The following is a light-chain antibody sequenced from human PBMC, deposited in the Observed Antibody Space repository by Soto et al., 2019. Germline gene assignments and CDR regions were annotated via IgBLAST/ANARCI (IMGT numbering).Light chain of an antibody. CDR3: CSYAGSSTAVV. Sequence: QSALTQPASVSGSPGRSITISCTGTSSDVGSYNLVSWYQQHQGKAPKLMMYEGSKRPSGVSNRFSGSKSGNTASLTLSGLQAEDEADYYCCSYAGSSTAVVFGGGTKLTVL. CDR2: EGS. V-gene: IGLV2-23*01. J-gene: IGLJ2*01. CDR1: SSDVGSYNL.